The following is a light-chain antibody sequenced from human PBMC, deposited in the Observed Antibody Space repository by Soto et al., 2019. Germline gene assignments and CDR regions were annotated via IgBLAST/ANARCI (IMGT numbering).Light chain of an antibody. CDR1: SSDVGAYDF. CDR2: QVT. V-gene: IGLV2-8*01. CDR3: SSYVVSYNWV. Sequence: QSALTQPPCASGSPGQSVTISCTGTSSDVGAYDFVSWFQQHPGKAPKLIIYQVTKRPSGVPYRFSGSKSGNTASLTVSGLQAEDEADYYCSSYVVSYNWVFGGGTKLTVL. J-gene: IGLJ3*02.